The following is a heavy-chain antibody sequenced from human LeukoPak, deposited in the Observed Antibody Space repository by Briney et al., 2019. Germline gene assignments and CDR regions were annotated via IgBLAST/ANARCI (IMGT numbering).Heavy chain of an antibody. J-gene: IGHJ6*02. CDR2: ISSRGSTI. CDR3: ARHDTAMATDYGMDV. D-gene: IGHD5-18*01. V-gene: IGHV3-11*01. Sequence: GGSLRLSCAASGFTFSDYYMSWIRQAPGKGLEWVSYISSRGSTIYYADSVRGRFTISRDNAKNSLYLQMNSLRAEDAAVYYCARHDTAMATDYGMDVWGQGTTVTVSS. CDR1: GFTFSDYY.